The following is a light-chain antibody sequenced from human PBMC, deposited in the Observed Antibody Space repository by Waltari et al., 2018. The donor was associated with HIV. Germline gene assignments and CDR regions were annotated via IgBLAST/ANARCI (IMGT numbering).Light chain of an antibody. CDR1: SSDVGGYND. CDR2: EVS. J-gene: IGLJ1*01. V-gene: IGLV2-14*01. Sequence: QPALTQPASVSGSPGQSITISCTGTSSDVGGYNDVYWYQQHPGKAPKLTSYEVSKRQSACSIRFSGAKSGTTASVAFSGIQAENVADYYCSSYTSSSTVVVGTGTKGTVL. CDR3: SSYTSSSTVV.